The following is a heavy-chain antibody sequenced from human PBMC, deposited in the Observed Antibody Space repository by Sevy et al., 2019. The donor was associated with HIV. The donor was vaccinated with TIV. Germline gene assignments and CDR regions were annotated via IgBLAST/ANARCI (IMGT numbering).Heavy chain of an antibody. CDR3: AGGSQIVGMATSAYYDYGMDV. CDR1: GFTFSSYA. Sequence: GGSLRLSCAASGFTFSSYAMHWVRQAPGKGLEWVAVISYDGSNKYYADSVKGRFTISRDNSKNTLYLQMNSLRAEDTAVYYCAGGSQIVGMATSAYYDYGMDVWGQGTTVTVSS. V-gene: IGHV3-30-3*01. CDR2: ISYDGSNK. D-gene: IGHD5-12*01. J-gene: IGHJ6*02.